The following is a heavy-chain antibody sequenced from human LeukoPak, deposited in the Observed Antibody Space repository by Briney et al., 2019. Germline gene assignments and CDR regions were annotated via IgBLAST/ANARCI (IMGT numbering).Heavy chain of an antibody. D-gene: IGHD6-19*01. CDR2: INQNGGEK. Sequence: RGSLRLSCTASGFTFSSYWMSWVRQTPEQGLEWMANINQNGGEKYYVDSVHGRFTKSRDKANSSMFMQMNSLRAEDTAVYYCVRDGRSGWHFDRWGQGTRVTVSS. J-gene: IGHJ4*02. V-gene: IGHV3-7*03. CDR3: VRDGRSGWHFDR. CDR1: GFTFSSYW.